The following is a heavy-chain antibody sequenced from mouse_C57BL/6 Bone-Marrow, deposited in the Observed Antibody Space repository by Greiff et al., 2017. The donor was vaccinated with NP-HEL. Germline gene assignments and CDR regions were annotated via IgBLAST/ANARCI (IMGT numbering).Heavy chain of an antibody. CDR3: ARPPTVVAGDYFDY. Sequence: VQLQQSGAELARPGASVRLSCKASGYTFTSYGISWVKQRTGQGLEWIGEIYPRSGNTYYNEKFKGKATLTADKSSSTAYMELRSLTSEDSAVYFCARPPTVVAGDYFDYWGQGTTLTVSS. V-gene: IGHV1-81*01. J-gene: IGHJ2*01. CDR2: IYPRSGNT. D-gene: IGHD1-1*01. CDR1: GYTFTSYG.